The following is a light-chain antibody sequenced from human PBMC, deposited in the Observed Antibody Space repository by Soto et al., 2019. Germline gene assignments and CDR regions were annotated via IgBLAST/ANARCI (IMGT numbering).Light chain of an antibody. CDR2: AAS. Sequence: DIQMTQSPSSLSASVGDTVTITCRASRGINNYLAWFQQRPGKAPRSLIYAASSLQSGVPWRFSCSGSGTDFTLTITNLQPEDFATYYCQQYINHPYTFGQGTTLGIK. V-gene: IGKV1-16*01. CDR3: QQYINHPYT. CDR1: RGINNY. J-gene: IGKJ2*01.